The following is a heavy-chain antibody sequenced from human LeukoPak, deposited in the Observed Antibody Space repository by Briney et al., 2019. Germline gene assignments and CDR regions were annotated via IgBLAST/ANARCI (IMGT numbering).Heavy chain of an antibody. CDR1: GGSFSGYY. J-gene: IGHJ4*02. CDR3: ARAAVDTVDY. CDR2: INHSGST. Sequence: SETLSLTCAVYGGSFSGYYWSWIRQPPGKGLEWIGEINHSGSTNYNPSLKSRVTISVDTSKNQFSLKLSSVTAADTAMYYCARAAVDTVDYWGQGTLVTVSS. D-gene: IGHD5-18*01. V-gene: IGHV4-34*01.